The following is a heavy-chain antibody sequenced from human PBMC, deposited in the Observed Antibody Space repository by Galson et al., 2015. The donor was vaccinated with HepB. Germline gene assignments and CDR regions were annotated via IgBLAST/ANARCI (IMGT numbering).Heavy chain of an antibody. J-gene: IGHJ6*03. CDR2: ISAYNGNT. Sequence: SVKVSCKASGYTFTSYGISWVRQAPGQGLEWMGWISAYNGNTNYAQKLQGRVTMTTDTSTSTAYMELRSLRSDDTAVYYCARDPGDCSSTGCYHYYMDVWGKGTTVTVSS. V-gene: IGHV1-18*01. CDR3: ARDPGDCSSTGCYHYYMDV. CDR1: GYTFTSYG. D-gene: IGHD2-2*03.